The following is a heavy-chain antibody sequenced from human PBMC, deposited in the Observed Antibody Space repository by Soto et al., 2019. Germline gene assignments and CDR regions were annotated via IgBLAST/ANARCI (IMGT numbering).Heavy chain of an antibody. CDR1: GFSLSTSGMR. Sequence: GSGPTLVNPTQTLTLTCTFSGFSLSTSGMRVSWIRQPPGKALEWLALIDWDDDKYYSTSLKTRLTISKDTSKNQVVLTMTNMDPVDTATYYCARTFMTTVVTPRRHYYYGMDVWGQGTTVTVSS. CDR2: IDWDDDK. V-gene: IGHV2-70*01. CDR3: ARTFMTTVVTPRRHYYYGMDV. J-gene: IGHJ6*02. D-gene: IGHD4-17*01.